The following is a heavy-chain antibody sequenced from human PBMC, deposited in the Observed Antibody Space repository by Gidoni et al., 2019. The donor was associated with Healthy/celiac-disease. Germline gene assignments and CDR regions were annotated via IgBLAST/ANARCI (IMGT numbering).Heavy chain of an antibody. D-gene: IGHD2-21*01. Sequence: QVQLQESGPGLVKPSQTLSLTCAVSDGSISSGGYSWSWIRQPPGKGLEWIGYIYYSGSTYYNPSLKSRVTISVDTSKNQFSLKLSSVTAADTAVYYCARDFPGEDAFDIWGQGTMVTVSS. V-gene: IGHV4-30-4*07. J-gene: IGHJ3*02. CDR2: IYYSGST. CDR3: ARDFPGEDAFDI. CDR1: DGSISSGGYS.